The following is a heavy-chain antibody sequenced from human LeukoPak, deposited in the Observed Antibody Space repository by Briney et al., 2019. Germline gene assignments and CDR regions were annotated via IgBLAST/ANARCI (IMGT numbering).Heavy chain of an antibody. CDR1: GGSFSGYY. D-gene: IGHD2-15*01. CDR2: INHSGST. J-gene: IGHJ6*02. CDR3: ARDLRLGYCSGGSCFEDYYYGMDV. V-gene: IGHV4-34*01. Sequence: PSETLSLTCAVYGGSFSGYYWSWIRQPPGKGLEWIGEINHSGSTNYNPSLKSRVTISVDTSKNQFSLKLSSVTAADTAVYYCARDLRLGYCSGGSCFEDYYYGMDVWGQGTTVTVSS.